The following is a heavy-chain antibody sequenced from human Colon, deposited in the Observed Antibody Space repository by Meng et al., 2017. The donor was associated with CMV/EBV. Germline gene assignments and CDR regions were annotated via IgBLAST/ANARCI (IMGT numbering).Heavy chain of an antibody. V-gene: IGHV1-69*05. J-gene: IGHJ1*01. CDR1: YA. CDR3: ASVERGYCSSNSCYNRYLHH. D-gene: IGHD2-2*01. Sequence: YAFHWVRQTPGQGLEWIGGIVPSFAILRYAQRFQGRVSITTDESASNIDLELSSLRSDDTAVYYCASVERGYCSSNSCYNRYLHHWGQGTLVTVSS. CDR2: IVPSFAIL.